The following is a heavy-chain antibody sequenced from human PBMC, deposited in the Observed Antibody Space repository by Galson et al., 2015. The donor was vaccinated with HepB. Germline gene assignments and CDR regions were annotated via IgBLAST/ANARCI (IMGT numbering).Heavy chain of an antibody. CDR3: AREPYYDFWSGQASTPYYFDY. CDR2: ISSSGSTI. J-gene: IGHJ4*02. D-gene: IGHD3-3*01. V-gene: IGHV3-11*01. Sequence: SLRLSCAASGFTFSDYYMSWIRQAPGKGLEWVSYISSSGSTIYYADSVKGRFTISRDNAKNSLYLQMNSLRAEDTAVYYCAREPYYDFWSGQASTPYYFDYWGQGTLVTVSS. CDR1: GFTFSDYY.